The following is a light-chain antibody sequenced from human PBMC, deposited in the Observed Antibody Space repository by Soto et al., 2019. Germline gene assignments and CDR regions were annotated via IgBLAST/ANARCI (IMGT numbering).Light chain of an antibody. CDR1: QSVSSY. CDR3: QQYGSSSRT. J-gene: IGKJ1*01. V-gene: IGKV3-20*01. CDR2: GAS. Sequence: EIVLTQSPGTLSLSPGERATLSCRASQSVSSYLAWYQQKPGQAPRLLIYGASSRATGSPDRFSGSGSGTEFTPTISRLEREEFAVCYCQQYGSSSRTFGQGTKVEIK.